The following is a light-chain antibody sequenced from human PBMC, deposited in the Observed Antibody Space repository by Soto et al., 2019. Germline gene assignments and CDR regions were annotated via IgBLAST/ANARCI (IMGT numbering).Light chain of an antibody. Sequence: DIQMTQSPSSLSASVGDRVTITCRASRIISTYLNWYQQRAGLAPRLLIYAASSLQSGVPPRFSGSGSGTDFTLTISSLQPEDFATYFCQQTYSAPPTFGQGT. CDR1: RIISTY. V-gene: IGKV1-39*01. CDR3: QQTYSAPPT. J-gene: IGKJ1*01. CDR2: AAS.